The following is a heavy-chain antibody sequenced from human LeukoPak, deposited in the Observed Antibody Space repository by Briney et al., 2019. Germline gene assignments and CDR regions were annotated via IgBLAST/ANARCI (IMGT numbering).Heavy chain of an antibody. Sequence: SGGSLRLSCAASGFTFSSYSMNWVRQAPGKGLEWVSSISSSSSYIYYADSVKGRFTISRDNAKNSLYLQMNSLRAEDTAVYYCVRGGPGYSSGAGALWGQGTLVTVSS. CDR3: VRGGPGYSSGAGAL. V-gene: IGHV3-21*01. J-gene: IGHJ4*02. CDR2: ISSSSSYI. D-gene: IGHD6-13*01. CDR1: GFTFSSYS.